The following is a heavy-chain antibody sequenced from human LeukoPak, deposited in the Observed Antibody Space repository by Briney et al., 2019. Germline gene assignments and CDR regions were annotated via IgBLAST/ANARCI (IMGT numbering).Heavy chain of an antibody. D-gene: IGHD1-26*01. J-gene: IGHJ4*02. CDR1: GGSFSGYY. CDR2: IYYSGST. V-gene: IGHV4-59*01. Sequence: SETLSLTCAVYGGSFSGYYWSWIRQPPGKGLEWIGYIYYSGSTNYNPSLKSRVTISVDTSKNQFSLKLSSVTAADTAVYYCARGWSYNDYWGQGTLVTVSS. CDR3: ARGWSYNDY.